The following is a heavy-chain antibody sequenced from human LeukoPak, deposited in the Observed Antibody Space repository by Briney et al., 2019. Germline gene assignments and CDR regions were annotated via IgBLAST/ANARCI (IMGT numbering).Heavy chain of an antibody. J-gene: IGHJ6*02. CDR2: INTNTGNP. CDR3: ARDADPYCSGGSCYSDYYYGMDV. D-gene: IGHD2-15*01. Sequence: ASVKVSCKASGYTFTSYAMHWVRQAPGQGLEWMGWINTNTGNPTYAQGFTGRFVFSLDTSVSTAYLQISSLKAEDTAVYYCARDADPYCSGGSCYSDYYYGMDVWGQGTTVTVSS. CDR1: GYTFTSYA. V-gene: IGHV7-4-1*02.